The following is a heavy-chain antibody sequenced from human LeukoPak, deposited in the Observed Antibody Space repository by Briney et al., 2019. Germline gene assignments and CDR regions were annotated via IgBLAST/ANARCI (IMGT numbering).Heavy chain of an antibody. V-gene: IGHV4-59*01. D-gene: IGHD1-26*01. CDR1: GGSISDYY. J-gene: IGHJ3*02. Sequence: PSETLSLTCTVSGGSISDYYWSWIRQPPGKGLEWIGWIFGSGDFNYNPSLKSRLSISVDTSNNQFYLTLTPATAADTAVYYCAREKDTGSNHAKIRYDIWGQGTMVTVSS. CDR3: AREKDTGSNHAKIRYDI. CDR2: IFGSGDF.